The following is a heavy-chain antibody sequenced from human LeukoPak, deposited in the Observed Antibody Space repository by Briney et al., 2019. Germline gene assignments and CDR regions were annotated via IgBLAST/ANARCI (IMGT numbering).Heavy chain of an antibody. V-gene: IGHV4-38-2*02. Sequence: PSETLSLTCTVSSYSISNGYYWGWIRQPPGKGLEWIGSIYHSGSTYYNPSLKSRVTISVDTSKNQFSLKLSSVTAADTAVYYCAREGAGLAGGYSYGLDYWGQGTLVTVSS. CDR2: IYHSGST. J-gene: IGHJ4*02. CDR1: SYSISNGYY. D-gene: IGHD5-18*01. CDR3: AREGAGLAGGYSYGLDY.